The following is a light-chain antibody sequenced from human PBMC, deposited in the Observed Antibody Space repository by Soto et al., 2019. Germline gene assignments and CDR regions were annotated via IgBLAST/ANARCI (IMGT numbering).Light chain of an antibody. CDR2: EVT. Sequence: QSALTQPPSASGSPGQYATISGPGPTIAFGAYNYVSWYQQRPGKAPKLIIYEVTRRPSGVPDRIFGSKSYTTASLTVSGLQAEDEADYYCSSFAGTNSFVFGTGTKLTVL. V-gene: IGLV2-8*01. CDR3: SSFAGTNSFV. J-gene: IGLJ1*01. CDR1: TIAFGAYNY.